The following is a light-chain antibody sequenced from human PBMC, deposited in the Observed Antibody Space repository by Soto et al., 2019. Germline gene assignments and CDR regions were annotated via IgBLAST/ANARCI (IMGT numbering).Light chain of an antibody. J-gene: IGKJ4*01. CDR1: QSISSY. Sequence: DIQMTQSPSSLSASVGDRVTITCRASQSISSYLNWYQQKPGKAPKLLIYAASSLQSGVPSRFSASGSGTEFTLTISSLQPEDFATYYCQQSYSTPLTFGGGTKVDIK. CDR2: AAS. CDR3: QQSYSTPLT. V-gene: IGKV1-39*01.